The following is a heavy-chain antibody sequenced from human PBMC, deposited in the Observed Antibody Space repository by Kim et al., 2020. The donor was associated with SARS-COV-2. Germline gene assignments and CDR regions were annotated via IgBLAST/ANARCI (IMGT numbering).Heavy chain of an antibody. D-gene: IGHD3-3*01. Sequence: GGSLRLSCAASGFTFSSYGMHWVRQAPGKGLEWVAVISYDGSNKYYADSVKGRFTISRDNSKNTLYLQMNSLRAEDTAVYYCAKGAFLGNYFDYWGQGTL. CDR3: AKGAFLGNYFDY. V-gene: IGHV3-30*18. CDR2: ISYDGSNK. J-gene: IGHJ4*02. CDR1: GFTFSSYG.